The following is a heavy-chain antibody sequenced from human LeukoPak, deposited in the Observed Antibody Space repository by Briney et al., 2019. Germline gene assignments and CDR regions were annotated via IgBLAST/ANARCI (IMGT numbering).Heavy chain of an antibody. CDR3: ARDGPEWELLSGWFDP. CDR1: GYTFTGYY. CDR2: INPNSGGT. V-gene: IGHV1-2*02. D-gene: IGHD1-26*01. J-gene: IGHJ5*02. Sequence: ASVKVSCKASGYTFTGYYMHWVRQAPGQGLGWMGWINPNSGGTNYAQKFQGRVTMTRDTSISTAYMELSRLRSDDTAVYYCARDGPEWELLSGWFDPWGQGTLVTVSS.